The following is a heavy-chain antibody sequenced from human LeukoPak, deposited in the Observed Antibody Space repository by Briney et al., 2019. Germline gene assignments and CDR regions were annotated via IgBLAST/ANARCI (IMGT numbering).Heavy chain of an antibody. V-gene: IGHV3-23*01. CDR2: ISGSCGST. CDR3: AKDEGYSGYDSHFDY. J-gene: IGHJ4*02. D-gene: IGHD5-12*01. CDR1: GFTFSSYA. Sequence: GESLRLSCAASGFTFSSYAMSWVRQAPGKGLEWVSAISGSCGSTYYEDSVKGRVTISRDNSKNTLYLQMNSLRAEDTAVYYCAKDEGYSGYDSHFDYWGQGTLVTVSS.